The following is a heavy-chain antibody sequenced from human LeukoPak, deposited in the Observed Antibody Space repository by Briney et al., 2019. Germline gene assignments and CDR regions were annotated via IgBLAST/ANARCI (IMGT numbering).Heavy chain of an antibody. V-gene: IGHV4-34*01. Sequence: SETLSLTCAVYGGSFSGYYWSWIRQPPGKGLEWIGEINHSGSTNYNLSLKSRVTISVDTSKNQFSLKLSSVTAADTAVYYCARESSPSTRDYWGQGTLVTVSS. CDR2: INHSGST. D-gene: IGHD3-10*01. CDR1: GGSFSGYY. J-gene: IGHJ4*02. CDR3: ARESSPSTRDY.